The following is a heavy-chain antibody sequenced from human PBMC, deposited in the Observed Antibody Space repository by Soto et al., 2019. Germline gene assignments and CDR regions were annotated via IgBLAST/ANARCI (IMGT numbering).Heavy chain of an antibody. CDR2: IIPIFGTA. CDR3: ARDLKRYYDSSGYGYYYYGMDV. V-gene: IGHV1-69*01. Sequence: QVQLVQSGAEVKKPGSSVKVSCKASGGTFSSCAISWVRQAPGQGLEWMGGIIPIFGTANYAQKFQGRVTITADESTSTAYMELSSLRSEDTAVYYCARDLKRYYDSSGYGYYYYGMDVWGQGTTVTVSS. J-gene: IGHJ6*02. D-gene: IGHD3-22*01. CDR1: GGTFSSCA.